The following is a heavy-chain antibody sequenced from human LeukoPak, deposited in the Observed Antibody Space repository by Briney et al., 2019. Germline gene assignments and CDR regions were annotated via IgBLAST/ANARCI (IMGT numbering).Heavy chain of an antibody. CDR1: GYTFTSYY. V-gene: IGHV1-46*01. CDR3: ARDGVTMTKKGYFQH. Sequence: GASVKVSCKASGYTFTSYYMHWVRQAPGQGLEWMGIINPSGGSTSYAQKFQGRVTMTRDTSTSTVYMELSSLRSDDTAVYYCARDGVTMTKKGYFQHWGQGTLVTVSS. CDR2: INPSGGST. D-gene: IGHD3-22*01. J-gene: IGHJ1*01.